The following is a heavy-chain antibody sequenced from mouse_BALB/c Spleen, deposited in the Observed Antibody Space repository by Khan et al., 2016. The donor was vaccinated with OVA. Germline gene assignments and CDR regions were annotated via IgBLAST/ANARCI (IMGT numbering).Heavy chain of an antibody. Sequence: EVALVESGGDVVKPGGSLKLSCAASGFTFSTYGMSWVRQTPDKRLEWVATVSTGGHYTYYPDTVKGRFTISRDNAKNTLYLQMNSLKSEDTAMFYCARLAYYYDSEGFAYWGQGTLVTVSS. V-gene: IGHV5-6*01. J-gene: IGHJ3*01. CDR2: VSTGGHYT. CDR3: ARLAYYYDSEGFAY. CDR1: GFTFSTYG. D-gene: IGHD1-1*01.